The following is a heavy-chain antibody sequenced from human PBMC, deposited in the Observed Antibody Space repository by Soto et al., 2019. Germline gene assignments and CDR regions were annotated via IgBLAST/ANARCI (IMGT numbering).Heavy chain of an antibody. CDR3: ARDLNIAANNWFDP. V-gene: IGHV3-21*01. CDR2: ISSSSSYI. CDR1: GFTFSSYS. Sequence: GGSLRLSCAASGFTFSSYSMNWVRQAPGKGLEWVSSISSSSSYIYYADSVKGRFTISRDNAKNSLYLQMNSLRAEDTAVYYCARDLNIAANNWFDPWGQGTLVTVSS. J-gene: IGHJ5*02. D-gene: IGHD6-13*01.